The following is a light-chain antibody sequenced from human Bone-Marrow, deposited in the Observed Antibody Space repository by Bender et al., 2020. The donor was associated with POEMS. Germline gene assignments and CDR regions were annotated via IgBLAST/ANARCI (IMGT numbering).Light chain of an antibody. CDR3: QAWDSSTVV. Sequence: SSVLTQPPSVSVAPGGTSTITCGGDTIGHDRVHWYQQKPGQAPLLVIFDDSDRPSGIPDRISGSNSGNTATLTISGTQAIDEADYYCQAWDSSTVVFGGGTKLTVL. V-gene: IGLV3-21*01. CDR1: TIGHDR. CDR2: DDS. J-gene: IGLJ2*01.